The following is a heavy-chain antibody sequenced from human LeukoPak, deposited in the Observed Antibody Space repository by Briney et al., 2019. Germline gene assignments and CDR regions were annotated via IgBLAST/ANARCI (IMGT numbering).Heavy chain of an antibody. CDR3: ARDNSPNYYYGMDV. CDR2: IWYDGSNK. V-gene: IGHV3-33*01. CDR1: GFTFSSYG. J-gene: IGHJ6*02. D-gene: IGHD2/OR15-2a*01. Sequence: GGSLRLSCAASGFTFSSYGMHWVRQAPGKGLEWVAVIWYDGSNKYYADPVKGRFTISRDNSKNTLYLQMNSLRAEDTAVYYCARDNSPNYYYGMDVWGRGTTVTVSS.